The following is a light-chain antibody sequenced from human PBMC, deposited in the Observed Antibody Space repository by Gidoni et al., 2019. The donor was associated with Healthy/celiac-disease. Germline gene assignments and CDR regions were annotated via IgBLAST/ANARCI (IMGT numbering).Light chain of an antibody. J-gene: IGKJ1*01. CDR1: QSISNW. CDR3: QQYNSYWWT. V-gene: IGKV1-5*03. Sequence: DIQMNQSPSTLSASVGDRVTITCRASQSISNWLAWYQQKPGKAPKLLIYKASSLERGVPSRFSGSGSGTEFTLTISSLQPDDFATYYCQQYNSYWWTFGQXTKVEIK. CDR2: KAS.